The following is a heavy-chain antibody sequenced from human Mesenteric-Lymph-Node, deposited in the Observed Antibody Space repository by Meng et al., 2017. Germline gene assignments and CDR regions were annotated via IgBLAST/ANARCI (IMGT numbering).Heavy chain of an antibody. CDR2: ISPILGPA. CDR3: ARGGISEVPDAYKNGFDL. J-gene: IGHJ5*02. V-gene: IGHV1-69*06. D-gene: IGHD2-2*01. Sequence: GGEEWEGGSRVEAAWKATAGISSSTATSWVRKAAGHGVERVGGISPILGPAIYGKEFQGRVTVTARKPTSTAYMELSSPRSEDTAAYNGARGGISEVPDAYKNGFDLWGQGTLVTVSS. CDR1: AGISSSTA.